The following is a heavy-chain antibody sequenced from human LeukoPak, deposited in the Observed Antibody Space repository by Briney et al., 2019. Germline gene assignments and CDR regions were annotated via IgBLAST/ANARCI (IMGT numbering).Heavy chain of an antibody. V-gene: IGHV3-13*01. D-gene: IGHD7-27*01. CDR1: GFTFNRKD. CDR2: IGIIGDT. CDR3: ARTGTSSDTFDL. Sequence: GGSLRLSCAASGFTFNRKDMHWIRKARGRGLEWVSGIGIIGDTYYSDSVKGRFTISRETDKNSVYLQMSSLTAGDTAVYFCARTGTSSDTFDLWGQGTLVTVSS. J-gene: IGHJ5*02.